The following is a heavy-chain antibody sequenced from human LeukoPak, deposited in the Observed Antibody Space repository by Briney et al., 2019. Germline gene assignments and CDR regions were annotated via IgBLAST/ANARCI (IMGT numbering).Heavy chain of an antibody. D-gene: IGHD2-2*01. J-gene: IGHJ4*02. Sequence: ASVKVSCKASGYTFTSYCMHWVRQAPGQGLEWMGISNPSGGSTSYAQMFQGRVTMTRDTSTSTVYMELSSLRSEDTAVYYCARSVVPAANPDYWGQGTLVTVSS. CDR1: GYTFTSYC. CDR3: ARSVVPAANPDY. CDR2: SNPSGGST. V-gene: IGHV1-46*01.